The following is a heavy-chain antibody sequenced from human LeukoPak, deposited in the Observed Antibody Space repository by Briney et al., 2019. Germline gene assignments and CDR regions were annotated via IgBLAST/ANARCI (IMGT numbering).Heavy chain of an antibody. CDR2: INPSGGST. CDR1: GYTFINHY. Sequence: ASVKVSCKASGYTFINHYMYWVRQAPGQGLEWMGVINPSGGSTSYAQKFQGRVTMTRDTSTRTVYMEVNSLRSEDTAVYYCARQGTYSSAIGMGYWGQGTLVTVSS. V-gene: IGHV1-46*01. CDR3: ARQGTYSSAIGMGY. D-gene: IGHD6-19*01. J-gene: IGHJ4*02.